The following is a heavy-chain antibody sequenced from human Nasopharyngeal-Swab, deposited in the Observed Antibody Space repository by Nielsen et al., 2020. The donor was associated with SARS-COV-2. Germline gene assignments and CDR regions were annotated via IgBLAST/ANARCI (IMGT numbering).Heavy chain of an antibody. Sequence: GGSLRLSCAASGFTFSSYGMHWVRQAPGKGLEWVAVIWYDGSNKYYADSVKGRFTISRDNSKDTLYLQMNSLRAEDTAVYYCAKQSWGYSYGYYFDYWGQGTLVTVSS. J-gene: IGHJ4*02. CDR2: IWYDGSNK. CDR1: GFTFSSYG. CDR3: AKQSWGYSYGYYFDY. V-gene: IGHV3-33*06. D-gene: IGHD5-18*01.